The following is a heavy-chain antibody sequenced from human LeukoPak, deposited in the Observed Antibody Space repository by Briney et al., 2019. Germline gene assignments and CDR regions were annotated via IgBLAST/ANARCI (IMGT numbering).Heavy chain of an antibody. D-gene: IGHD1-26*01. J-gene: IGHJ5*02. Sequence: GASVKVSCKASGGTFSSYAISRVRQAPGQGLEWMGGIIPIFGTANYAQKFQGRVTITRDTSTSTAYMELSSLRSEDTAVYYCARAPRGSGSYPTTWFDPWGQGTLVTVSS. V-gene: IGHV1-69*05. CDR2: IIPIFGTA. CDR3: ARAPRGSGSYPTTWFDP. CDR1: GGTFSSYA.